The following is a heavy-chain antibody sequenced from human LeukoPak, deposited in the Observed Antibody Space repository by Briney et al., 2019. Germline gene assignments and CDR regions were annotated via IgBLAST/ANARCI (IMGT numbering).Heavy chain of an antibody. V-gene: IGHV3-23*01. Sequence: GGSLRLSCAVSGITLSNYGMSWVRQAPGKGLEWVAGISGSGGRTNYADAVKGRFTISRDNAKNTLFLQMNSLRAEDTAVYYCAKDCLLWFGELFPYYGMDVWGQGTTVTVSS. D-gene: IGHD3-10*01. J-gene: IGHJ6*02. CDR3: AKDCLLWFGELFPYYGMDV. CDR2: ISGSGGRT. CDR1: GITLSNYG.